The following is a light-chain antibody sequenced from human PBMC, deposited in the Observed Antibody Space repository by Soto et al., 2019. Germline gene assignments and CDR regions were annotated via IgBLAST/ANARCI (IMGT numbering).Light chain of an antibody. CDR3: SSYAGSNNFVV. V-gene: IGLV2-8*01. CDR2: EVS. CDR1: SRDVGGYNS. Sequence: QSVLTQPPSASGSPGQSVTISCTGTSRDVGGYNSVSWYQQHPGKAPKLMIYEVSKRPSGVPDRFSGAKSANTASLTVSGLQAEDEADYYCSSYAGSNNFVVFGGGTQLTVL. J-gene: IGLJ2*01.